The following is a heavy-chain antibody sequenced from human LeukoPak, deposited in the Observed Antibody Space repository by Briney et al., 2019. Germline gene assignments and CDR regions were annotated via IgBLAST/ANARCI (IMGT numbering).Heavy chain of an antibody. CDR3: AKDRLRYCSGGSCYSPAFDI. D-gene: IGHD2-15*01. V-gene: IGHV3-30*02. CDR2: IRHDGSNK. J-gene: IGHJ3*02. Sequence: GGSLRLSCAASGFTFSSYGMHWVRQAPGKGLEWVAFIRHDGSNKYYADSVKGRFIISRDSSKNTLNLQMNSLKPEDTAVYYCAKDRLRYCSGGSCYSPAFDIWGQGTMVTVSS. CDR1: GFTFSSYG.